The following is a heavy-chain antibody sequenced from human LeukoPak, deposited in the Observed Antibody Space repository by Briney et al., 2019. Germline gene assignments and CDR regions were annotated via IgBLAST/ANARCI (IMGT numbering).Heavy chain of an antibody. D-gene: IGHD2-2*02. CDR2: ISGSGGST. CDR1: GFTFSSYA. J-gene: IGHJ4*02. CDR3: AKDLSGYCSSTSCYRGSYFDY. V-gene: IGHV3-23*01. Sequence: PGGSLRLSCAASGFTFSSYAMSWVRQAPGKGLEWVSAISGSGGSTYYADSVKGRFTISRDNSKNTLYLQMNSLRAEDTAVYYCAKDLSGYCSSTSCYRGSYFDYWGQGTLVTVSS.